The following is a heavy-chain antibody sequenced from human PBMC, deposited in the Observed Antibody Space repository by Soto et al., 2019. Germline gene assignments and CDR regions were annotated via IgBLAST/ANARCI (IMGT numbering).Heavy chain of an antibody. D-gene: IGHD6-13*01. CDR1: GFTFSSYD. J-gene: IGHJ4*02. CDR3: ATGGWGSSWYEGGSRIDY. Sequence: EVQLVESGGGLVQPGGSLRLSCAASGFTFSSYDMHWVRQPPGKGLEWVSAIGPAGDTYYPGSVQGRFTISRDNAKNSLYLQVNTLRGEDTAIYYCATGGWGSSWYEGGSRIDYWGQGTLVTVSS. V-gene: IGHV3-13*01. CDR2: IGPAGDT.